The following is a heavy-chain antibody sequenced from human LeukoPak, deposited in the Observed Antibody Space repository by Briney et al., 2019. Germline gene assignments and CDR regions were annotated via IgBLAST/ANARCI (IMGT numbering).Heavy chain of an antibody. D-gene: IGHD2-2*01. CDR2: IKPDGSDK. CDR1: GFTFSNHW. CDR3: GKCSDTSCNDAFDM. Sequence: PGGSLRLSCADSGFTFSNHWMSWVRQAPGKGLEWVANIKPDGSDKYYVDSVKGRFTISRDNAKKSLYLQMNGLSAEDTAVYYCGKCSDTSCNDAFDMWGQGTTVTVSS. J-gene: IGHJ3*02. V-gene: IGHV3-7*01.